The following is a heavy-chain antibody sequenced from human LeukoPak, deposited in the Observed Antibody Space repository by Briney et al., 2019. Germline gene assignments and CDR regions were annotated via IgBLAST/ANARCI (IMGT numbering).Heavy chain of an antibody. CDR1: GGSISSYY. CDR2: IYTSGST. J-gene: IGHJ4*02. D-gene: IGHD2-2*01. V-gene: IGHV4-4*07. CDR3: ARDCSSTSCPSVFDY. Sequence: PSETLSLTCTVSGGSISSYYWSWIRQPAGKGLEWIGRIYTSGSTNYNPSLKSRVTMSVDTSKNQFSLKLSSVTAADTAVYYCARDCSSTSCPSVFDYWGQGTLVTVSS.